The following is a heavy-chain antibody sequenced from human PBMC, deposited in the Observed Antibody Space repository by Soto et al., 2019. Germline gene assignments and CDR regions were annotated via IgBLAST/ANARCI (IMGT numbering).Heavy chain of an antibody. Sequence: GGSLRLSCAASGFTFSSYGMHWVRQAPGKGLEWVAVIWYDGSNKYYADSVKGRFTISRDNSKNTLYLQMNSLKAEDTAVYYCVRAGYCTNGVCPHDAFDIWGQGTMVTVSS. V-gene: IGHV3-33*01. J-gene: IGHJ3*02. CDR1: GFTFSSYG. CDR3: VRAGYCTNGVCPHDAFDI. D-gene: IGHD2-8*01. CDR2: IWYDGSNK.